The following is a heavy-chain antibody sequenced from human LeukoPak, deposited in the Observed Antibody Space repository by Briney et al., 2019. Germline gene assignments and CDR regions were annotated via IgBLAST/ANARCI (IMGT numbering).Heavy chain of an antibody. CDR2: FRGTSTN. V-gene: IGHV3-23*01. J-gene: IGHJ4*02. D-gene: IGHD6-19*01. Sequence: GSPVLSCAASGFPFTSYAMSWVRQAPGKGLEWVSTFRGTSTNSYADAVKGRVTISRDNSKNTLYLQMNSLRAEDTAVYYCAKLKQWQPQRYFFEYWGQGALVTVAS. CDR1: GFPFTSYA. CDR3: AKLKQWQPQRYFFEY.